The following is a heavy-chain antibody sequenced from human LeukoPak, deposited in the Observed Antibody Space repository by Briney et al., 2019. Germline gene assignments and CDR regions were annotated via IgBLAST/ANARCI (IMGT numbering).Heavy chain of an antibody. V-gene: IGHV3-7*01. CDR1: GFTFSSYW. CDR2: IKQDGSEK. CDR3: ARDTGGGYSCYDC. J-gene: IGHJ4*02. Sequence: AGGSLRLFCAASGFTFSSYWMTWIRQAPGKGLEWVANIKQDGSEKYYVDSVEGRFTISRDNAKNSLYLQMNSLRAEDTAVYYCARDTGGGYSCYDCWGQGTLVTVSS. D-gene: IGHD5-18*01.